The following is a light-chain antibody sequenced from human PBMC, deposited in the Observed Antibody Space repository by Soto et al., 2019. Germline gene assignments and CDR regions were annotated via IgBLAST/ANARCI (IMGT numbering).Light chain of an antibody. J-gene: IGKJ5*01. CDR3: QQRSNWIT. V-gene: IGKV1-39*01. Sequence: DIQMTQSPSSLSASVGGRVTITCRASQSISSYLNWYQQKPGKAPKILIYAASSLQSGVPSRFSGSGSGTDFTLTISSLEPEDFAVYYCQQRSNWITLGQGTRLEIK. CDR1: QSISSY. CDR2: AAS.